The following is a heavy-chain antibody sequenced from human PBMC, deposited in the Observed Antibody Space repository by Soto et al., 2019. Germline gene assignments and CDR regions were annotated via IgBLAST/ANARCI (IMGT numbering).Heavy chain of an antibody. CDR2: IYYSGST. Sequence: SETLSLTCTVSGGSISSYYWSWIRQPPGKGLEWIGYIYYSGSTNYNPSLKSRVTISVDTSKNQFSLKLSSVTAADTAVYYCARQVGGGYGSGFPRYYYYYMDVWGKGTTVTVSS. CDR1: GGSISSYY. V-gene: IGHV4-59*08. CDR3: ARQVGGGYGSGFPRYYYYYMDV. D-gene: IGHD3-10*01. J-gene: IGHJ6*03.